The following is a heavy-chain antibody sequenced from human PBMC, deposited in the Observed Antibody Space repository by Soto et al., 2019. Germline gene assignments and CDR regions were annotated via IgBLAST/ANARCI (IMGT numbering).Heavy chain of an antibody. CDR1: GYIFTAYS. Sequence: VASVKVSCKASGYIFTAYSMHWVRQAPGQGLEWMGVVNPSGGSTNYAQKFQGRITMTRGTSTSTVYMDLSSLTSEDTAVYYCAREENCSDGICYSEYFQRWGQGTLVTVSS. CDR2: VNPSGGST. J-gene: IGHJ1*01. V-gene: IGHV1-46*01. CDR3: AREENCSDGICYSEYFQR. D-gene: IGHD2-15*01.